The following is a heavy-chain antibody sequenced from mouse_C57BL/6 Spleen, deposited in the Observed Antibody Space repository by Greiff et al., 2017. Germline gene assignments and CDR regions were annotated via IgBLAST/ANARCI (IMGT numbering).Heavy chain of an antibody. J-gene: IGHJ2*01. D-gene: IGHD2-2*01. CDR1: GYTFTEYT. CDR2: FYPGSGSI. V-gene: IGHV1-62-2*01. CDR3: ARHEEGNYGNDGGFDY. Sequence: VQLQQSGAELVKPGASVKLSCKASGYTFTEYTIHWVKQRSGQGLEWIGWFYPGSGSIKYNEKFKDKATLTADKSSSTVYMELSRLTSEDSAVYFCARHEEGNYGNDGGFDYWGQGTTLTVSS.